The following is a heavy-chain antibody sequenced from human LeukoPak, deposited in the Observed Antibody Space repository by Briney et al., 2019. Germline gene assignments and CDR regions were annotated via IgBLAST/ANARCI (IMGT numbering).Heavy chain of an antibody. D-gene: IGHD3-22*01. CDR2: INHSGST. J-gene: IGHJ3*02. CDR3: ARDASYYYDSSGRDDAFDI. Sequence: SETLSLTCAVYGGSFSGYYWSWIRQPPGKGLEWIGEINHSGSTNYNPSLKSRVTMSVDTSKNQFSLKLSSVTAADTAVYYCARDASYYYDSSGRDDAFDIWGQGTMVTVSS. CDR1: GGSFSGYY. V-gene: IGHV4-34*01.